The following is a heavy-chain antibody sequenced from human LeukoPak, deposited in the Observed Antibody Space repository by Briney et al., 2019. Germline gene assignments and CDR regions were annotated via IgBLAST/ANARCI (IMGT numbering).Heavy chain of an antibody. CDR1: GGSFSGYY. Sequence: SETLSLTCAVYGGSFSGYYWSWIRQPPGKGLEWIGEINHSGSTNYNPSLKSRVTISVDTSKNQFPLKLSSVTAADTAVYYCAREMATSIHRYFDYWGQGTLVTVSS. CDR3: AREMATSIHRYFDY. CDR2: INHSGST. J-gene: IGHJ4*02. V-gene: IGHV4-34*01. D-gene: IGHD5-12*01.